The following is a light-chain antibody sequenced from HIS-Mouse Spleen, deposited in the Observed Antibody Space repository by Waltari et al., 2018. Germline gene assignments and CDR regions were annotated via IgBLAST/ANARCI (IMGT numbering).Light chain of an antibody. CDR2: GAS. V-gene: IGKV3-20*01. CDR3: QQYGSSPET. J-gene: IGKJ1*01. CDR1: QSVSSSY. Sequence: EIVLTQSPGTLSFSPGERATLSCRASQSVSSSYLAWYHQKPGQAPRLLIYGASSRATGIPDRFSGSGSGTDVTLTISRLEPEDFAVYYCQQYGSSPETFGQGTKVEIK.